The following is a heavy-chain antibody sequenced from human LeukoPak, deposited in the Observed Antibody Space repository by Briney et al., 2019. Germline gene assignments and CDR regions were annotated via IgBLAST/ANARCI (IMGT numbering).Heavy chain of an antibody. Sequence: PSETLSLTCAVYGGSFSGYYWSWIRQPPGKGLEWIGEINHSGSTNYNPSLKSRVTISVDTSKNQFSLKLSSVTAADTAVYYCARDDILTGYSSQSFDYWGQGTLVTVSS. D-gene: IGHD3-9*01. CDR2: INHSGST. J-gene: IGHJ4*02. CDR1: GGSFSGYY. V-gene: IGHV4-34*01. CDR3: ARDDILTGYSSQSFDY.